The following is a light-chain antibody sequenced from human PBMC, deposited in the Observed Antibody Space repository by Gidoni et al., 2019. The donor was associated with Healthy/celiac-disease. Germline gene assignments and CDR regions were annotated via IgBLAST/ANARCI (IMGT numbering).Light chain of an antibody. CDR2: GAS. CDR1: QSVSSNY. CDR3: QKYGSSLWT. V-gene: IGKV3-20*01. Sequence: EIVLTQSPGPLSLSPGERATLPCRASQSVSSNYLAWYQQKPGQAPRLLIYGASSRATGIPDRFSGSGSGTGFTLTISRLEPEDCAVYYCQKYGSSLWTFGQGTKVEIK. J-gene: IGKJ1*01.